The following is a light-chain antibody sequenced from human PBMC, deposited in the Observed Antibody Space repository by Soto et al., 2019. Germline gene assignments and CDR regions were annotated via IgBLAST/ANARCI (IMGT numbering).Light chain of an antibody. CDR3: QEYNNRPFT. Sequence: EIVMTQSPATLSVSPGERATLSCRASQSVSSNLAWYQQKPGRAPRLLIFAASTRATGIPARFSGSGSGTEFALTISSLQSEDFAVYFCQEYNNRPFTFGPGTKVDIK. V-gene: IGKV3-15*01. CDR2: AAS. J-gene: IGKJ3*01. CDR1: QSVSSN.